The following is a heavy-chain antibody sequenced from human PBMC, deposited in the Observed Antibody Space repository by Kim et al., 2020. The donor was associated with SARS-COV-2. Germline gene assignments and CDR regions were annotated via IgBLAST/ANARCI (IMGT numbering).Heavy chain of an antibody. CDR2: VNPSGGTT. J-gene: IGHJ6*02. Sequence: ASVKVSCKASGYTFTNYYIHWVRQAPGQGLEWMGIVNPSGGTTRYAQSFQDRVTMTRDTSASTVYMELSSLRSEDTAVYYCARDDGRCHGDCYKYYYYGMDVWGQGTTVTVSS. CDR1: GYTFTNYY. V-gene: IGHV1-46*01. CDR3: ARDDGRCHGDCYKYYYYGMDV. D-gene: IGHD2-21*02.